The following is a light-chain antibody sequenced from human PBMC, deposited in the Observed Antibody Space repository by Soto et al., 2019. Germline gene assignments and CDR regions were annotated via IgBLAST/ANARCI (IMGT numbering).Light chain of an antibody. CDR2: EGS. V-gene: IGLV2-23*01. J-gene: IGLJ1*01. Sequence: QSVLTQPASVSGSPGQSITISCTGTRSDVGSYNLVSWYQQHPGKAPKLMIYEGSKRPSGVSNRFSDSKSGNTASLTISGLQAEDEADYYCCSYAGNSLYVFGTGTKVTVL. CDR1: RSDVGSYNL. CDR3: CSYAGNSLYV.